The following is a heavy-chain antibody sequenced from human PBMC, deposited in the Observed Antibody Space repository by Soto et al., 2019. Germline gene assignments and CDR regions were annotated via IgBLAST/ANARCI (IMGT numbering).Heavy chain of an antibody. V-gene: IGHV1-3*01. D-gene: IGHD6-13*01. J-gene: IGHJ3*02. CDR1: GYTFTSYA. Sequence: ASVKVSCKAPGYTFTSYAMHWVRQAPGQRLEWMGWINAGNGNTKYSQKFQGRVTITRDTSASTAYMELSSLRSEDTAVYYCARSPYSSSPRHDAFDIWGQGTMVTVSS. CDR2: INAGNGNT. CDR3: ARSPYSSSPRHDAFDI.